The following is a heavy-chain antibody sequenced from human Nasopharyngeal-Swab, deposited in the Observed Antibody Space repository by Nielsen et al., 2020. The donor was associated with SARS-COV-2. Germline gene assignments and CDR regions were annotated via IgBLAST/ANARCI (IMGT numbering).Heavy chain of an antibody. D-gene: IGHD3-10*01. Sequence: GSLRLSCTVSGGSISSYYWSWIRQPPGKGLEWIGYIYYSGSTKYNPSLKSRVTISVDTSKNQFSLNLNSVTAADTAVYYCARDAGYGSGTGVDPWGQGTLVTVSS. CDR1: GGSISSYY. CDR3: ARDAGYGSGTGVDP. J-gene: IGHJ5*02. CDR2: IYYSGST. V-gene: IGHV4-59*01.